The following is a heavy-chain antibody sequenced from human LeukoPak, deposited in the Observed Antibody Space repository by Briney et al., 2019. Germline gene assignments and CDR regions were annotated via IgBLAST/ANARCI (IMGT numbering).Heavy chain of an antibody. CDR1: GFTFRNYW. Sequence: GGSLRLSCAASGFTFRNYWMSWVRQAPGKGLEWVANIKQDGSEKYYVDSVKGRFTISRDNAKNSLYLQMNSLRTDDTAVYFCEREGPFDFWGQGTLVTVSS. CDR3: EREGPFDF. J-gene: IGHJ4*02. CDR2: IKQDGSEK. V-gene: IGHV3-7*01.